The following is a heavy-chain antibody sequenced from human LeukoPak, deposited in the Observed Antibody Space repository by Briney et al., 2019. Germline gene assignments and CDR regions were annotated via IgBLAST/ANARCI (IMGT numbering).Heavy chain of an antibody. CDR2: ISSSGSTI. V-gene: IGHV3-11*04. Sequence: GGSLRLSCAASGFTFANAWMSWVRQAPGKGLEWVSYISSSGSTIYYADSVKGRFTISRDNAKNSLYLQMNSLRAEDTAVYYCARANYGSGSPFDYWGQGTLVTVSS. CDR3: ARANYGSGSPFDY. D-gene: IGHD3-10*01. CDR1: GFTFANAW. J-gene: IGHJ4*02.